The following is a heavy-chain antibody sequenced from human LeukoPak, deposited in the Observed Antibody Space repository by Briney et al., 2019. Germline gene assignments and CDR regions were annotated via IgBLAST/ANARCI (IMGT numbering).Heavy chain of an antibody. J-gene: IGHJ4*02. CDR3: AKGEVGATGPFDY. CDR1: GGSISSGSYY. CDR2: IYTSGST. D-gene: IGHD1-26*01. Sequence: SQTLSLTCTVSGGSISSGSYYWSWIRQPAGKGLEWIGRIYTSGSTNYNPSLKSRVTISVDTSKNQFSLKLSSVTAADTAVYYCAKGEVGATGPFDYWGQGTLVTVSS. V-gene: IGHV4-61*02.